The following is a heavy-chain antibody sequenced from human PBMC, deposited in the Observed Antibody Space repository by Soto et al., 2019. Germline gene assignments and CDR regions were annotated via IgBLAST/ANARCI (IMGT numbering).Heavy chain of an antibody. J-gene: IGHJ4*01. V-gene: IGHV3-7*01. D-gene: IGHD2-21*02. Sequence: PLRLYCGAWGFSSSRYWLSWVHKAPGKGLEWVANINQDGSEKYYVDSVKGRFTISRDNAKNSLYLQINSLRAEDTAVYYCVRHTCPDCYSIGYWGLGTLVTVSS. CDR1: GFSSSRYW. CDR2: INQDGSEK. CDR3: VRHTCPDCYSIGY.